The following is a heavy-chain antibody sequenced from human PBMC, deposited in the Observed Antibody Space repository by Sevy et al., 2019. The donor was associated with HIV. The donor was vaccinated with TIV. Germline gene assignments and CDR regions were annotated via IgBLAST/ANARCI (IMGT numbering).Heavy chain of an antibody. Sequence: SETLSLTRAVSGDSISNNNWWSWVRQPPGKGLEWIGEVYHTGNTNYNPSLKSRVTISLDKSRNQFSLNLSSVTAADTAVYYCARDPGSCSGGVCSYYFDFWGQGTLVTVSS. J-gene: IGHJ4*02. CDR3: ARDPGSCSGGVCSYYFDF. CDR2: VYHTGNT. V-gene: IGHV4-4*02. D-gene: IGHD2-8*02. CDR1: GDSISNNNW.